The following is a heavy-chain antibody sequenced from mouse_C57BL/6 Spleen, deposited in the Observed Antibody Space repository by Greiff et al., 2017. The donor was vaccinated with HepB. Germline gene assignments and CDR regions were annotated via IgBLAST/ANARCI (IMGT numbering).Heavy chain of an antibody. J-gene: IGHJ1*03. CDR1: GFTFSDYY. D-gene: IGHD1-1*01. Sequence: EVKLVESEGGLVQPGSSMKLSCTASGFTFSDYYMAWVRQVPEKGLEWVANINYDGSSTYYLDSLKSRFIISRDNAKNILYLQMSSLKSEDTATYYCARDTLFITTVVVHWYFDVWGTGTTVTVSS. V-gene: IGHV5-16*01. CDR3: ARDTLFITTVVVHWYFDV. CDR2: INYDGSST.